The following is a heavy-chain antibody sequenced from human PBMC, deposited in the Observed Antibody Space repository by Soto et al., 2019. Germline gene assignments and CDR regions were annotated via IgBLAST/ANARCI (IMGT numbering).Heavy chain of an antibody. CDR2: TIPVFNTA. Sequence: QVQLEQSGAELKKPGSSVKVSCMASGGTLSDHGVAWLRQAPGQGLEWMGGTIPVFNTAKYAQKFQGRVTVTADKFTNIAYMELSSLRSEDTAFYFCARGVYGSGNYYTGPSAFDIWGQGTMVIVSS. CDR3: ARGVYGSGNYYTGPSAFDI. D-gene: IGHD3-10*01. V-gene: IGHV1-69*06. CDR1: GGTLSDHG. J-gene: IGHJ3*02.